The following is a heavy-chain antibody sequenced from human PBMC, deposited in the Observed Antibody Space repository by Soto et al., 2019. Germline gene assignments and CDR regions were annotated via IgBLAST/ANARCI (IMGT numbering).Heavy chain of an antibody. Sequence: NPSETLSLTCTVSGASSSNYHWNWIRQPPGKGLEWIGYIYYSGTYYNPSLTSRVSMSLDTSKTQFSLNLKSVNTSDTAVYFCALGGFNYGRPFDFWGHGTQVTVSS. CDR3: ALGGFNYGRPFDF. CDR2: IYYSGT. CDR1: GASSSNYH. D-gene: IGHD5-18*01. J-gene: IGHJ4*01. V-gene: IGHV4-59*01.